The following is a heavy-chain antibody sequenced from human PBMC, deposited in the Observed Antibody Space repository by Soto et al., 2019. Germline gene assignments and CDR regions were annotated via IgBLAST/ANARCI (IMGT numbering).Heavy chain of an antibody. Sequence: QVQLVQSGPEVKKPGASVKVSCKASAYSFDTYGISWVRQAPGQGLEWMGWISGYNGQTNYAQKCRGRGTLTTDISRSKANMEWRSLRSDDTAMYYCARDGRTQLPIEGLNAMDVWGQGATGTFSS. V-gene: IGHV1-18*04. J-gene: IGHJ6*02. D-gene: IGHD1-1*01. CDR2: ISGYNGQT. CDR1: AYSFDTYG. CDR3: ARDGRTQLPIEGLNAMDV.